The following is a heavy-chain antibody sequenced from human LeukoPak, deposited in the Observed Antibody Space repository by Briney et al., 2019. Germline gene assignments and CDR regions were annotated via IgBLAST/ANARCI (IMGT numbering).Heavy chain of an antibody. CDR3: ARVVRARDYGACGY. CDR1: GYTFTGYY. CDR2: INPNSGGT. V-gene: IGHV1-2*02. D-gene: IGHD4-17*01. J-gene: IGHJ4*02. Sequence: ASVKVSCKASGYTFTGYYMHWVRQAPGQGLEWVGWINPNSGGTNYAQKFQGRVTRTRDTSISTAYMELSRLRSDGTAVYYCARVVRARDYGACGYWGQGTLVTVSS.